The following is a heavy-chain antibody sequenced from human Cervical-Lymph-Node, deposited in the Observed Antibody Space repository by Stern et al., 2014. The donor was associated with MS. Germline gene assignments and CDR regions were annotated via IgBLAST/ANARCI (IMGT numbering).Heavy chain of an antibody. CDR2: VHSSETS. CDR1: GASITDYY. Sequence: HVQLQESGPGLVKPSETLSLTCTVSGASITDYYWNWVRQPPGKGLEWLGYVHSSETSRYNPSLHSRVTTSIDTSKNQFSLKVTSVTAADTAVYFCARWSGWTDGFDAWGQGTLVTVSS. CDR3: ARWSGWTDGFDA. V-gene: IGHV4-59*01. D-gene: IGHD6-19*01. J-gene: IGHJ5*02.